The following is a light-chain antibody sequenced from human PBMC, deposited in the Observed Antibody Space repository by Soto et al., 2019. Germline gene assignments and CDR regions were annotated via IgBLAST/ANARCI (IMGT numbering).Light chain of an antibody. CDR3: QQYGSSSWT. J-gene: IGKJ1*01. CDR2: GAS. V-gene: IGKV3-20*01. CDR1: QSVSSAY. Sequence: EIGLTQAPVTLSVSPVERATLSCRASQSVSSAYLAWYQQQPGQAPRLLIYGASNRATGIPDRFSGSGSGTDFTLTISRLEPEDFAVYYCQQYGSSSWTFGQGTKVDIK.